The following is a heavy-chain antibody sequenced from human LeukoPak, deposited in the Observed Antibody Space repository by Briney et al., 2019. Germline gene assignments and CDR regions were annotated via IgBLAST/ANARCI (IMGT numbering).Heavy chain of an antibody. D-gene: IGHD1-1*01. CDR2: SYSGGDT. CDR1: GFTVSRNY. V-gene: IGHV3-53*01. Sequence: GGSLRLSCAASGFTVSRNYMSWVRQAPGKGLEWVSVSYSGGDTYYSDSVKGRFTVSRDNPKNTVYLQMNSLRAEDTAVCFCARSPVLDRNDWSFADWGRGTLVTVSS. J-gene: IGHJ4*02. CDR3: ARSPVLDRNDWSFAD.